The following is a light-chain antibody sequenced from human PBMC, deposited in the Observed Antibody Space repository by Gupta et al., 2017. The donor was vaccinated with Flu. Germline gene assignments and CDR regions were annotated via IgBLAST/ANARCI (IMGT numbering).Light chain of an antibody. CDR2: DDT. Sequence: SYVLTQPPSVSVAPGQTARITCVENSLGSKNVHWFRQKPGQAPVLVVYDDTKRPSEIPERFSGSFSGTTATLTISRVEAEEEADYYCQVWDSSSAHWVFGGGTKLTVL. CDR1: SLGSKN. V-gene: IGLV3-21*02. J-gene: IGLJ3*02. CDR3: QVWDSSSAHWV.